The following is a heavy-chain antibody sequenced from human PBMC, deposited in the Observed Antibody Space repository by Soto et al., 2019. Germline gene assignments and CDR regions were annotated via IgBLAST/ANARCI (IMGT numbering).Heavy chain of an antibody. J-gene: IGHJ4*02. V-gene: IGHV3-21*01. CDR1: GFTFTRYS. CDR2: ISSTTNYI. CDR3: ARESEDLTSNFDY. Sequence: GGSMRLSCAASGFTFTRYSMNWVRQAPGKGLEWVSSISSTTNYIYYADSMKGRFTVSRDNAKNSVYLEMNSLSAEDTAVYYCARESEDLTSNFDYWGQGTLVTVSS.